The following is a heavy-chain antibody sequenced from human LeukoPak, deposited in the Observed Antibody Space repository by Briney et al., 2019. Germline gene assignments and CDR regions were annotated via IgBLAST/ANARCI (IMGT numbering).Heavy chain of an antibody. CDR3: ARVTAENWFDP. D-gene: IGHD2-21*02. J-gene: IGHJ5*02. V-gene: IGHV4-31*03. Sequence: KPSETLSLTCTVSGGSISSGGYYWSWIRQHPGKGLEWIGYIYYSGSTYYNPSLKSRVTISVDTSKNQFSLKLSSVTAADTAVYYCARVTAENWFDPWGQGTLVTVSS. CDR2: IYYSGST. CDR1: GGSISSGGYY.